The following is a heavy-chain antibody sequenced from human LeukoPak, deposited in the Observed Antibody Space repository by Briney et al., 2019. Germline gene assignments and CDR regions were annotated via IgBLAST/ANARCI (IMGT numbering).Heavy chain of an antibody. CDR1: GDSVSSNSAA. V-gene: IGHV6-1*01. Sequence: SQTLSLTCAISGDSVSSNSAAWNWTRQSPSRGLEWLGRTYYRSKWYNDYAVSVKSRITINPDTSKNQFSLQLNSVTPEDTAVYYCARTYYDFWSGYPKGGPYYYYYMDVWGKGTTVTVSS. J-gene: IGHJ6*03. D-gene: IGHD3-3*01. CDR2: TYYRSKWYN. CDR3: ARTYYDFWSGYPKGGPYYYYYMDV.